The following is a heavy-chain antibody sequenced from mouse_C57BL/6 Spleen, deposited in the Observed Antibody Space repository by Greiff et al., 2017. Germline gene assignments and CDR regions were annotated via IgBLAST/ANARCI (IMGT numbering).Heavy chain of an antibody. CDR3: ARQVIYDYGAHYYAMDY. Sequence: EVQGVESGGGLVKPGGSLKLSCAASGFTFSRYTMSWVRQTPEKRLEWVATISGGGGNTYYPDSVKGRFTISRDNAKNTLYLQMSSLRSEDTALYYCARQVIYDYGAHYYAMDYWGQGTSVTVSS. CDR2: ISGGGGNT. CDR1: GFTFSRYT. J-gene: IGHJ4*01. V-gene: IGHV5-9*01. D-gene: IGHD2-4*01.